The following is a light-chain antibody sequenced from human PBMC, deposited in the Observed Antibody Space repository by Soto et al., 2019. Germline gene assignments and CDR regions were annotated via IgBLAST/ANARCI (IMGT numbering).Light chain of an antibody. V-gene: IGKV3-20*01. CDR1: QTVSITY. Sequence: VLTQSPGTLSLSPGESATLSCRSSQTVSITYLTWYQQKPGQAPRLLIFGASKRATGIPDRFSGSGSGRDFTLTISGLEPEDFAVYYCQQYGSSLTWTFGQGTKVDIK. CDR3: QQYGSSLTWT. CDR2: GAS. J-gene: IGKJ1*01.